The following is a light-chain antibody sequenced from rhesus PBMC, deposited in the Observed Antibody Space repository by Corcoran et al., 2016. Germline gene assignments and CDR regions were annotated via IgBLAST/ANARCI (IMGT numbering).Light chain of an antibody. Sequence: QVILTQSPATLSLFPGERATLSCRASQSVSTYIPWYQHKPGPAPSLLINGASTRATGIPDKFSGSGSGKDLQLDISSLEPEDGRVYFCYQHSRGWTFRRGSKVEI. V-gene: IGKV3-10*01. CDR2: GAS. CDR1: QSVSTY. CDR3: YQHSRGWT. J-gene: IGKJ1*01.